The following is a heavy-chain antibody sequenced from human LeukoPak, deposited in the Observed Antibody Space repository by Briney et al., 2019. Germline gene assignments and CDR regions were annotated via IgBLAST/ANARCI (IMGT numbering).Heavy chain of an antibody. CDR2: IYYSGST. J-gene: IGHJ4*02. CDR1: GGSISSSSYY. D-gene: IGHD1-7*01. V-gene: IGHV4-39*07. Sequence: SETLSLACTVSGGSISSSSYYWGWIRQPPGKGLEWIGSIYYSGSTYYNPSLKSRVTISVDTSKNQFSLKLSSVTAADTAVYYRASVYNWNYGLPENFDYWGQGTLVTVSS. CDR3: ASVYNWNYGLPENFDY.